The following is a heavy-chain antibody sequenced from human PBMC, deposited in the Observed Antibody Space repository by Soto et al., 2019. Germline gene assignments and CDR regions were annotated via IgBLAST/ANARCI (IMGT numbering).Heavy chain of an antibody. CDR3: ARDTSSDYYYYMDV. CDR1: GFTVSSNY. J-gene: IGHJ6*03. CDR2: IYSGGST. V-gene: IGHV3-53*04. D-gene: IGHD2-2*01. Sequence: GGSLRLSCAASGFTVSSNYMSWVRQAPGKGLEWVSVIYSGGSTYYADSVKGRFTISRHNSKNTLYLQMNSLRAEDTAVYYCARDTSSDYYYYMDVWGKGTTVTVSS.